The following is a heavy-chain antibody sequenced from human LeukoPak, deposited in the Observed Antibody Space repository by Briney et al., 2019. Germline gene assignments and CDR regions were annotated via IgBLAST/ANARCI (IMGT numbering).Heavy chain of an antibody. Sequence: ASVKVSCKASGYTFTSYGISWVRQAPGQGLERMGWISAYNGNTNYAQKLQGRVTMTTDTSTSTAYMELRSLRSDDTAVYYCARDGAVAGIGYYYGMDVWGKGTTVTVSS. CDR2: ISAYNGNT. D-gene: IGHD6-19*01. CDR1: GYTFTSYG. J-gene: IGHJ6*04. CDR3: ARDGAVAGIGYYYGMDV. V-gene: IGHV1-18*04.